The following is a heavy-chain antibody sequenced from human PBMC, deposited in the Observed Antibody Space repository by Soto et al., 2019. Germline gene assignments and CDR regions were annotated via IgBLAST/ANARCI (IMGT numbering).Heavy chain of an antibody. CDR3: AKERSSSWYFFAD. V-gene: IGHV3-23*01. CDR2: ISGSGGST. D-gene: IGHD6-13*01. Sequence: GGSLRLSCAASGFTFSNYAMSWVRQAPEKGLEWVSAISGSGGSTYYADSVKGRFTISRDNSKNTLYLQMNSLSAEDTAVYYCAKERSSSWYFFADWGQGTLVPVSS. J-gene: IGHJ4*02. CDR1: GFTFSNYA.